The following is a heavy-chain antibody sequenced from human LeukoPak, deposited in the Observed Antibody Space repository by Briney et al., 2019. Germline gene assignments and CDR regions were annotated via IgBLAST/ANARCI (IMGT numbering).Heavy chain of an antibody. D-gene: IGHD3-3*01. CDR3: ASTRGWSGLRRDY. Sequence: SETLSLTCAVYGGSFSGYYWSWIRQPPGKGLEWIGEINHSGSTNYNPSLKSRVTISVDTSKNQFSLKLSSVTAADTAVYYCASTRGWSGLRRDYRGQGTLVTVSS. V-gene: IGHV4-34*01. J-gene: IGHJ4*02. CDR2: INHSGST. CDR1: GGSFSGYY.